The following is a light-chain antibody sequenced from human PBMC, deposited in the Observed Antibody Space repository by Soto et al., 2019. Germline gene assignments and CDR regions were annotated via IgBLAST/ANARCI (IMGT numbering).Light chain of an antibody. CDR2: RNN. CDR3: AGWDDSMSGLV. V-gene: IGLV1-47*01. CDR1: SSNIAGNY. Sequence: QSVLTQPPSASGTPGQRVTISCSGSSSNIAGNYVSWYQQLTGTAPKLLIFRNNQRPSGVPDRFSGSKSGTSASLAISGLRSEDEADYYCAGWDDSMSGLVFGGGTKLTVL. J-gene: IGLJ3*02.